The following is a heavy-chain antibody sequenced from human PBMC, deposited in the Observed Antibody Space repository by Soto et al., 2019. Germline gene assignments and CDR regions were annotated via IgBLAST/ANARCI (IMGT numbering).Heavy chain of an antibody. CDR2: INHSGST. Sequence: SETLSLTCAVYGGSFSGYYWSWIRQPPGKGLEWIGEINHSGSTYNNPSLRSRVSMSIDTSKDQFSLKLKSVTAADTALYFCARQRTSVVTQAYFDVWGPGSLVTVSS. CDR1: GGSFSGYY. V-gene: IGHV4-34*01. J-gene: IGHJ4*02. D-gene: IGHD2-21*02. CDR3: ARQRTSVVTQAYFDV.